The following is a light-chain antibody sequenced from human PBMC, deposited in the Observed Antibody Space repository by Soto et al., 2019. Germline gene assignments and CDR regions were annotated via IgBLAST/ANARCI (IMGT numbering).Light chain of an antibody. CDR2: AAS. CDR3: QPSYSTPIT. CDR1: QSISSY. V-gene: IGKV1-39*01. J-gene: IGKJ4*01. Sequence: DIQMTQSPSSLSASVGDRVTITCRASQSISSYLNWYQQKPGKAPKLLIYAASSLQSGVTSRFSGSRSGTHFTLTISSLQPEDFAPYYYQPSYSTPITFCGGTTVEIK.